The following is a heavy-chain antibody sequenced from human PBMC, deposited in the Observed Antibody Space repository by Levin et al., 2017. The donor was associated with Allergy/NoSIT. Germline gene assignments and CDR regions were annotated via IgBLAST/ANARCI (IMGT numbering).Heavy chain of an antibody. J-gene: IGHJ4*02. Sequence: PGGSLRLSCTASGFIFGDYAVSWFRQAPGKGLEWVGFIRSKTYGGTTEYAVSVKDRFIISRDDSNFIAYLQMNSLNTEDTAVYYCTRALFGVIHFDYWGQGTLVTVAS. CDR3: TRALFGVIHFDY. CDR1: GFIFGDYA. V-gene: IGHV3-49*03. CDR2: IRSKTYGGTT. D-gene: IGHD3-10*01.